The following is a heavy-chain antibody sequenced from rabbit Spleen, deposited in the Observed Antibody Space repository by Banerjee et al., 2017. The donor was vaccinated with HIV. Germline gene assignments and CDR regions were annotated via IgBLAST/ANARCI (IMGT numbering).Heavy chain of an antibody. D-gene: IGHD8-1*01. CDR1: GFSLSSYY. J-gene: IGHJ4*01. CDR3: ARDGTGGSYFDL. CDR2: IDPLFGIT. Sequence: QLEESGGGLVQPGGSLKLSCKASGFSLSSYYMNWVRQAPGKGLEWIGYIDPLFGITYYANWVNGRFSISRENAQNTVFLQMTSLTAADTATYFCARDGTGGSYFDLWGQGTLVTVS. V-gene: IGHV1S7*01.